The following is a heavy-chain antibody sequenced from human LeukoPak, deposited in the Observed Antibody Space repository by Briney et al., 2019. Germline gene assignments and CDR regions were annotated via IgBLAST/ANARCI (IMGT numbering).Heavy chain of an antibody. Sequence: PGRSLRLSCAASGFTFSSYGMHWVRQAPGKGLEWVAVISNDGNNKYYVDSVKGRFTISRDNSKNTLYLQMNSLRAEDTAVYYCAKAGGRAQTPFDPWGQGTLVTVSS. CDR1: GFTFSSYG. V-gene: IGHV3-30*18. D-gene: IGHD2-15*01. CDR3: AKAGGRAQTPFDP. CDR2: ISNDGNNK. J-gene: IGHJ5*02.